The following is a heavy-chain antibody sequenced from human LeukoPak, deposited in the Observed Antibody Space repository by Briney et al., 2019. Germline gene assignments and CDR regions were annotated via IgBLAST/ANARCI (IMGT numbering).Heavy chain of an antibody. V-gene: IGHV3-30*18. D-gene: IGHD6-6*01. J-gene: IGHJ4*02. CDR2: ISYTGNTK. Sequence: GGSLRLSCAASGFTFNNYGMQWVRQAPGKGLEWVAVISYTGNTKYYVDSVKGRFTISRDNSKNTLYLQMNSLRVEDTAVYYCVKESGEYSSSSSDYWGQGTLVTVSS. CDR1: GFTFNNYG. CDR3: VKESGEYSSSSSDY.